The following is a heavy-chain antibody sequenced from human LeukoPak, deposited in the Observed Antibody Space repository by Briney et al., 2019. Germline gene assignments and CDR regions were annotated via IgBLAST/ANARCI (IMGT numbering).Heavy chain of an antibody. V-gene: IGHV4-4*07. CDR2: MYSSGST. Sequence: SETLSLTCTASGGSISSYYWNWIRQPAGKELEWIGRMYSSGSTDYNPSLRSRVTMSVDTPKNQFFLKLSSVTAADTAVYYCARDPSYSSAYFDIWGQGTMVSVSS. J-gene: IGHJ3*02. D-gene: IGHD6-19*01. CDR1: GGSISSYY. CDR3: ARDPSYSSAYFDI.